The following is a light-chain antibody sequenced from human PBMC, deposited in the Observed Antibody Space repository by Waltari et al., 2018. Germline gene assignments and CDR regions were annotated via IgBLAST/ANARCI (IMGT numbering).Light chain of an antibody. CDR3: LQDYSYPWT. CDR1: QAIRND. CDR2: GAS. J-gene: IGKJ1*01. Sequence: AIQLTHSPSSLSAVVGDRLTITCRASQAIRNDLSWYQQKPGQAPKLLIYGASFLQRGVPSRFSGSGSGTDFSLTISSLQPEDFATYYCLQDYSYPWTFGQGTNVDI. V-gene: IGKV1-6*01.